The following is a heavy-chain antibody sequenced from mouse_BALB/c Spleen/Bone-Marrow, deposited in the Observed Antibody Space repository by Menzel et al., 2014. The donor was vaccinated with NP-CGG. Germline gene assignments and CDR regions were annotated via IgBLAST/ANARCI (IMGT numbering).Heavy chain of an antibody. D-gene: IGHD2-10*01. V-gene: IGHV2-2*02. CDR1: GFSLTSYG. CDR3: ARNTYYGNPFAY. Sequence: VKLVESGPGLVQPSQSLSITCTVSGFSLTSYGVHWVRQSPGKGLEWLGVIWSGGSTDYNAAFISRLSISEDNSKSQVFFKMNSLQANDTAIYYCARNTYYGNPFAYWGQGTLVTVSA. J-gene: IGHJ3*01. CDR2: IWSGGST.